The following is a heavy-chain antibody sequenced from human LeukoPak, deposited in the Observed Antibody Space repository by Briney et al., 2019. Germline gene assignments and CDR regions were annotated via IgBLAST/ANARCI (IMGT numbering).Heavy chain of an antibody. V-gene: IGHV4-59*01. CDR2: MHSSGST. CDR3: ARDIRIVGATLYFDY. Sequence: SETLSLTCTVSSGSISYYYWSWVRQPPGKGLEWIGYMHSSGSTNYNLSLKSRVTMSIDTSKNQFSLRLRSVTAADTAVYYCARDIRIVGATLYFDYWGRGTLVTVSS. J-gene: IGHJ4*02. D-gene: IGHD1-26*01. CDR1: SGSISYYY.